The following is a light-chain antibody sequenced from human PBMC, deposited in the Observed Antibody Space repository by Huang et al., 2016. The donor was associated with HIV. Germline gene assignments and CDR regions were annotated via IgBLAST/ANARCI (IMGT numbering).Light chain of an antibody. CDR3: QQYYSSPQT. J-gene: IGKJ1*01. Sequence: DIIMTQSPDSLAVSLGGRATLNCRSSQSVYSSSTSQDYMAWFQQKPGQPPRLLLFWASTREAGVPDRFSGSGSGTHFTLTIANLEAEDAAIYYCQQYYSSPQTFGQGTRVEVK. V-gene: IGKV4-1*01. CDR1: QSVYSSSTSQDY. CDR2: WAS.